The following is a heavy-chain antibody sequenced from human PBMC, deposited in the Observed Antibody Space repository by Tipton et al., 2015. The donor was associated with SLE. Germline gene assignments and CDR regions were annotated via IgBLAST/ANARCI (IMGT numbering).Heavy chain of an antibody. V-gene: IGHV4-39*01. D-gene: IGHD3-22*01. CDR2: IYYSGST. J-gene: IGHJ4*02. CDR1: GGSISSSVYS. Sequence: TLSLTCNVSGGSISSSVYSWNWIRQPPGKGLEWIGTIYYSGSTYYNSSLKSRVTISVDTSKNQFSLKLSSVTAADTAVYYCARQSYYDSSGYKRVFDYWGQGTLVTVSS. CDR3: ARQSYYDSSGYKRVFDY.